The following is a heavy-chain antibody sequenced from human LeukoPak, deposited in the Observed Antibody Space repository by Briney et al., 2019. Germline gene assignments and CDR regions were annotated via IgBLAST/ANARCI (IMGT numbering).Heavy chain of an antibody. CDR3: ARGRGRPVLHYYDSSGYFHFDY. V-gene: IGHV4-59*01. Sequence: SETLSLTCTVSGGSISSYYWSWIRQPPGKGLEWIGYIYYSGSTNYNPSLKSRVTISVDTSKNQFSLRLSSVTAADTAVYYCARGRGRPVLHYYDSSGYFHFDYWGQGTLVAVSS. D-gene: IGHD3-22*01. CDR1: GGSISSYY. J-gene: IGHJ4*02. CDR2: IYYSGST.